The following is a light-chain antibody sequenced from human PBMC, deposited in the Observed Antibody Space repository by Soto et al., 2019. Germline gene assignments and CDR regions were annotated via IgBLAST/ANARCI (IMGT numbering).Light chain of an antibody. CDR1: PGLSRY. CDR3: QQLNFYPLT. J-gene: IGKJ4*01. CDR2: AAS. V-gene: IGKV1-9*01. Sequence: IQVNQSPSLLSASVRDRIPLPCRARPGLSRYLAWYQAKPGKAPKPVIYAASTLQSGVPSRSSGSGSGTEFTLTISSLQPEDFAVYYCQQLNFYPLTFGGGTKVEI.